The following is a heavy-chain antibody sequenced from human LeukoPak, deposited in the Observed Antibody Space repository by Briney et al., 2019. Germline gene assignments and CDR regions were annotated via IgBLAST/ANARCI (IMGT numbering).Heavy chain of an antibody. J-gene: IGHJ4*02. D-gene: IGHD3-22*01. V-gene: IGHV3-30-3*01. Sequence: GGSLRLSCAASGFTFSSYLMSWVRQAPGKGLEWVAVISYDGSNKYYADSVKGRFTISRDNSKNTLYLQMNSLRAEDTAVYYCARDRRHYYYDSSGYSDYWGQGTLVTVSS. CDR1: GFTFSSYL. CDR3: ARDRRHYYYDSSGYSDY. CDR2: ISYDGSNK.